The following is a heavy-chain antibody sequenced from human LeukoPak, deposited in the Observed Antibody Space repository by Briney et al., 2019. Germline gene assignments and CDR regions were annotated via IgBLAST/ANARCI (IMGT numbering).Heavy chain of an antibody. V-gene: IGHV4-59*05. CDR2: IFYSGST. CDR1: GGSINSYY. D-gene: IGHD3-22*01. J-gene: IGHJ4*02. Sequence: SETLSLTCIVSGGSINSYYWSWIRQPPGKGLEWIGSIFYSGSTYYNPSLESRVTISVDTSKNQFSLKLSSVTAADTAVYYCARQFYYDSGGSHYWGQGTLVTVSS. CDR3: ARQFYYDSGGSHY.